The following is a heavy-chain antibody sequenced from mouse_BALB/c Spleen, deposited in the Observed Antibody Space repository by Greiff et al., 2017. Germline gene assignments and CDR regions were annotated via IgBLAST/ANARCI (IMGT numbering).Heavy chain of an antibody. V-gene: IGHV1-82*01. J-gene: IGHJ2*01. CDR3: ARSAYYGFTAGY. CDR1: GYAFSSSW. CDR2: IYPGDGDT. D-gene: IGHD2-9*01. Sequence: QVQLQQSGPELVKPGASVKISCKASGYAFSSSWMNWVKQRPGQGLEWIGRIYPGDGDTNYNGKFKGKATLTADKSSSTAYMQLSSLTSVDSAVYFCARSAYYGFTAGYWGQGTTLPVSS.